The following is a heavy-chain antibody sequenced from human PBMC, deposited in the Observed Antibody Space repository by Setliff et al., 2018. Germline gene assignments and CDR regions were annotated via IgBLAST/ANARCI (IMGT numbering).Heavy chain of an antibody. D-gene: IGHD4-17*01. J-gene: IGHJ2*01. CDR1: GGSFSGYW. Sequence: SETLSLTCAVYGGSFSGYWWSWIRQLPGKGLEWIAEIHHSGSTNFHPSLKSRVAISVDPSKNQFYLNLRSVTAADTAVYFCARRTKTMVINYWYFDVWGRGTPVTVSS. CDR3: ARRTKTMVINYWYFDV. CDR2: IHHSGST. V-gene: IGHV4-34*01.